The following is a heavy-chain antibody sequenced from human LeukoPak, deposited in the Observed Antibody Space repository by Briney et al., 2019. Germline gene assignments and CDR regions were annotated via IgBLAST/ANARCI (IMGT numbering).Heavy chain of an antibody. D-gene: IGHD1-26*01. J-gene: IGHJ2*01. CDR3: AKDFGGSDYDWYFDL. V-gene: IGHV3-23*01. Sequence: GGSLRVSCAASGFTFSFYAMSWVRQAPGKGLEWVAGITSSGNTTYYADPVKGRFTISRDNSRNILYLQMNSLRAEDTAIYYCAKDFGGSDYDWYFDLWSRGTVVTVSS. CDR1: GFTFSFYA. CDR2: ITSSGNTT.